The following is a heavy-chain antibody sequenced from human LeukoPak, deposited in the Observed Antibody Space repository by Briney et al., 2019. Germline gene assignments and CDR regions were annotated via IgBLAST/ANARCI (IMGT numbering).Heavy chain of an antibody. CDR3: ARDWDDILTGDY. V-gene: IGHV1-18*01. D-gene: IGHD3-9*01. J-gene: IGHJ4*02. Sequence: ASVKVSCKASGYTFTSYGISWVRQAPGQGLEWMGWISAYNGNTNYAQKLQGRVTMTTETSTSTAYMELRSLRSDDTAVYYCARDWDDILTGDYWGQGTLVTVSS. CDR1: GYTFTSYG. CDR2: ISAYNGNT.